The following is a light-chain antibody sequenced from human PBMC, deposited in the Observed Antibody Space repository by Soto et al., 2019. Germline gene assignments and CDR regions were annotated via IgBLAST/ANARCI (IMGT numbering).Light chain of an antibody. V-gene: IGKV3-20*01. Sequence: EILSTQSPGTLSLSPGERATLSCRASQSIAGSYLAWYQQKPGQAPRLLIYGASSRATGIPDRFSGSGSGTDFTLTISRLEPEDFAVYYCQQYGTSPITFGQGTRLEI. CDR3: QQYGTSPIT. CDR1: QSIAGSY. J-gene: IGKJ5*01. CDR2: GAS.